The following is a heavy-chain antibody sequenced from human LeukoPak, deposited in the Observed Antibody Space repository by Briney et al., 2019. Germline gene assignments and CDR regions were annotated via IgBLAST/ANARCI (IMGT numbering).Heavy chain of an antibody. V-gene: IGHV5-51*01. CDR3: ARAPGYCSGGSCYSSEYFQH. CDR1: GYSFTSYW. CDR2: IYPGYSDT. D-gene: IGHD2-15*01. J-gene: IGHJ1*01. Sequence: GESLKISCKGSGYSFTSYWIGWGRQMPGKGLEWMGIIYPGYSDTRYSPSFQGQVTISRDKSISTAYLQWSSLKASDTAMYYCARAPGYCSGGSCYSSEYFQHWGQGTLVTVSS.